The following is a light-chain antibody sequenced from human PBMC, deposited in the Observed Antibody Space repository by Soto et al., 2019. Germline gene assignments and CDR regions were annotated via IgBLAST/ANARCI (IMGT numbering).Light chain of an antibody. V-gene: IGKV1-5*01. CDR2: DAS. CDR3: QQYDSYSPST. Sequence: DIQMTQSPSTLSASVGDGVTITCRASQSISNWLAWYQQKTGKAPKLLIYDASSSESGVPSRFSGSGSGTEFTLSISSLHPDDFATYYCQQYDSYSPSTFGQGTKLEIK. CDR1: QSISNW. J-gene: IGKJ2*01.